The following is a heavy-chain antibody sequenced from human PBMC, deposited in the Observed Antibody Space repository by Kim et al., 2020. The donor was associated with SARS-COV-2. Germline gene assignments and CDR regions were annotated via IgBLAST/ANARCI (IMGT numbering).Heavy chain of an antibody. D-gene: IGHD3-22*01. Sequence: DSVKGRFTISRDNSKNTLYLQMNSLRAEDTALYYCANEYYYDSSGYYFDYWGQGTLVTVSS. CDR3: ANEYYYDSSGYYFDY. J-gene: IGHJ4*02. V-gene: IGHV3-23*01.